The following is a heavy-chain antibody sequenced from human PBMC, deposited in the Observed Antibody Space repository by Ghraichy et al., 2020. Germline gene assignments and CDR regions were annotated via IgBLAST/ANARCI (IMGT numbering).Heavy chain of an antibody. CDR1: VGSFSGYY. CDR3: ARRRQMWSAAEGDAFDI. D-gene: IGHD2-21*01. CDR2: INPTGTT. J-gene: IGHJ3*02. V-gene: IGHV4-34*01. Sequence: SETLSLTCAVYVGSFSGYYWSWIRQPPGTGLEWNGEINPTGTTNNSSSLKSRLTMLVDTSKHQFSLKLKSVTAADTDMYYCARRRQMWSAAEGDAFDIWGQGTMVTVSS.